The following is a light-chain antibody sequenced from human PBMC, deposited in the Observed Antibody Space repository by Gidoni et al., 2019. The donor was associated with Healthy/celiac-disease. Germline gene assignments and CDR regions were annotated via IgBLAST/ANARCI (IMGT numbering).Light chain of an antibody. CDR3: MQALQTPYT. CDR1: QSLLHSNGYNY. CDR2: LGS. Sequence: DSVLTQSPLSLPVTPGEPASISCSSSQSLLHSNGYNYLDWYLQKPGQSPQLLIYLGSNRASGVPDRFSGSGSGTDFTLKISRVEAEDVGFYYCMQALQTPYTFGQGTKLEIK. J-gene: IGKJ2*01. V-gene: IGKV2-28*01.